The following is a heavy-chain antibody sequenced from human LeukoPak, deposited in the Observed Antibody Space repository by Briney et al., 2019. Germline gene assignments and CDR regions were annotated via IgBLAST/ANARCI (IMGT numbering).Heavy chain of an antibody. V-gene: IGHV4-39*07. CDR3: ARRGRGYSYGPLSDYYMDV. CDR2: IYYSGST. Sequence: PSETLSLTCTVSGGSISSSSYYWGWIRQPPGKGLEWIGSIYYSGSTNYNPSLKSRVTISVDTSKNRFSLKLSSVTAADTAVYYCARRGRGYSYGPLSDYYMDVWGKGTTVTISS. CDR1: GGSISSSSYY. D-gene: IGHD5-18*01. J-gene: IGHJ6*03.